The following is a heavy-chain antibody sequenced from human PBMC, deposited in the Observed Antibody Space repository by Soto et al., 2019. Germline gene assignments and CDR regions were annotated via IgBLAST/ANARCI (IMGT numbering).Heavy chain of an antibody. Sequence: ASVKVSCKVSGYTLTELSMHWVRQAPGKGLEWMGGFDPEDGETIYAQKFQGRVTMTEDTSTDTAYMELSSLRSGDTAVYYCATDTLDGSGSYDVGDGKAVWGRGTTVIGSS. J-gene: IGHJ6*01. V-gene: IGHV1-24*01. CDR2: FDPEDGET. CDR3: ATDTLDGSGSYDVGDGKAV. D-gene: IGHD3-10*01. CDR1: GYTLTELS.